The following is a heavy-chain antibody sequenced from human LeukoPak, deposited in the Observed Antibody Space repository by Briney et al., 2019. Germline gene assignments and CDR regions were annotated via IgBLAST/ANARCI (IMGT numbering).Heavy chain of an antibody. J-gene: IGHJ4*02. V-gene: IGHV4-31*03. D-gene: IGHD1-26*01. CDR3: ARRTSLVGATHFDY. Sequence: PSQTLSLTCTVSGGSISSGGYYWSWIRQHPGKGLEWIGYTYYSGSTYYNPSLKSRVTISVDTSKNQFSLKLSSVTAADTAVYYCARRTSLVGATHFDYWGQGTLVTVSS. CDR1: GGSISSGGYY. CDR2: TYYSGST.